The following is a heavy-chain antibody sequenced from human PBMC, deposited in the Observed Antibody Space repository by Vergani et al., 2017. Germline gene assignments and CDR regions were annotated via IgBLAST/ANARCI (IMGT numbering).Heavy chain of an antibody. CDR1: GFTFSSYG. Sequence: QVQLVEWGGGVVQPGGSLRLSCTASGFTFSSYGMHWVRQAPGKGLEWVAVIWYDGSNKYYADSVKGRFTISRDNSKNTLYLQMNSLRAEDTAVYYCARXGYCSSTSCYAPDYWGQGTLVTVSS. V-gene: IGHV3-33*01. J-gene: IGHJ4*02. CDR2: IWYDGSNK. D-gene: IGHD2-2*01. CDR3: ARXGYCSSTSCYAPDY.